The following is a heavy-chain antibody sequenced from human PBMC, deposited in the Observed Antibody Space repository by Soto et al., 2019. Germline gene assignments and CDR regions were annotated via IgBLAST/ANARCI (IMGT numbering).Heavy chain of an antibody. V-gene: IGHV3-30*18. D-gene: IGHD3-22*01. J-gene: IGHJ4*02. CDR2: ISYDGTDE. Sequence: LRLSCAASGFSFSSYGMHWVRQAPGKGLEWVAMISYDGTDEYYADSVKGRFTISRDNSKNTLYLQMNSLRPDDTAVYYCAKDTYYHDSSGYYVFDYWGQGTLVTVSS. CDR3: AKDTYYHDSSGYYVFDY. CDR1: GFSFSSYG.